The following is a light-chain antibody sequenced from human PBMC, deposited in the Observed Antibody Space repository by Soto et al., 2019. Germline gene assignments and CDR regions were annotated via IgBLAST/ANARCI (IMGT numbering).Light chain of an antibody. CDR3: SNNPYV. J-gene: IGLJ1*01. CDR1: SSDVGGYNY. CDR2: EVT. V-gene: IGLV2-8*01. Sequence: QSALTQPPSASGSPGQSVTISCTGTSSDVGGYNYVSWYQQEPGKAPKLMIYEVTKRPSGVPDRFSGSKSGNTASLTVSGFQAGDGGDYSGSNNPYVFGTGTKVTVL.